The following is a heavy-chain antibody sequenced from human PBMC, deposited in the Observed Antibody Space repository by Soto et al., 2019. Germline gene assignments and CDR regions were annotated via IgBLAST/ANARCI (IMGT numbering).Heavy chain of an antibody. CDR2: INPGNGNT. J-gene: IGHJ6*02. CDR1: GYTFTNYA. D-gene: IGHD2-15*01. Sequence: GASVKVSCKASGYTFTNYALHWVRQAPGQRLEWMGWINPGNGNTKSSQKFQGRVTITRDTSASTAYMELSSLRSEDTAVYYCARGGDIVVVAADCGMDVWGQGTTVTVSS. V-gene: IGHV1-3*01. CDR3: ARGGDIVVVAADCGMDV.